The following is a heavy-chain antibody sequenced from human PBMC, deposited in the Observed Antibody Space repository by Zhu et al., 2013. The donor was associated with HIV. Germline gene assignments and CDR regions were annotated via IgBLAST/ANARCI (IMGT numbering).Heavy chain of an antibody. Sequence: QVQLVQSGAEVKKPGSSVKVSCKASGGTFSSYAISWVRQAPGQGLEWMGGIIPIFGTANYAQKFQGRVTITADESTSTAYMELSSLRSEDTAVYYCAREFVRDIWRPSGPYNWFDPWGQGTLVTVSS. D-gene: IGHD3-9*01. J-gene: IGHJ5*02. CDR2: IIPIFGTA. CDR3: AREFVRDIWRPSGPYNWFDP. CDR1: GGTFSSYA. V-gene: IGHV1-69*01.